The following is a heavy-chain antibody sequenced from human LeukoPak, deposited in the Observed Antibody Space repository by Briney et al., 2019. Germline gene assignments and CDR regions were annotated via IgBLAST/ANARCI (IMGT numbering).Heavy chain of an antibody. J-gene: IGHJ4*02. CDR3: ARETGSSGWFDY. CDR2: INPNSGGT. CDR1: GYTFTGYY. V-gene: IGHV1-2*02. Sequence: ASVKVSCKASGYTFTGYYMHWVRQAPGQGLEWMGWINPNSGGTNYAQKFQGRVTMTRDTSISTAYMELSRLRSDDTAVYYCARETGSSGWFDYWGQGTLVTVSS. D-gene: IGHD6-19*01.